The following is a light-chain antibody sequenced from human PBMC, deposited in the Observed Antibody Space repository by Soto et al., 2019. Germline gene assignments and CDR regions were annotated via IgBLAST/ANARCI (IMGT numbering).Light chain of an antibody. V-gene: IGLV1-40*01. J-gene: IGLJ1*01. CDR3: QSYDNRLSGYV. CDR1: SSNIGAGYD. CDR2: GNI. Sequence: HSVLTQLPSMSAAPGQRVTISCTGSSSNIGAGYDVHWYQQLPGAAPKLLIHGNINRPSGVPERFSGSKSGTSASLVITGLQPEDEATYYCQSYDNRLSGYVFGAGTKVTVL.